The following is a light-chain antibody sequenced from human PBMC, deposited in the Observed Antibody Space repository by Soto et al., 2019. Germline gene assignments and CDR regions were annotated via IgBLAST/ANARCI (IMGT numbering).Light chain of an antibody. J-gene: IGKJ1*01. CDR2: GAS. Sequence: DIVMTQSPSSLSGSPGERFTLSCRASQSVTTNLAWYQQKPGQAPRLLIYGASTRATGIPARFSGSGSGTEFTLTISSLQSEDFAIYYCQQYHNWRTLGQGTKVDIK. CDR1: QSVTTN. V-gene: IGKV3-15*01. CDR3: QQYHNWRT.